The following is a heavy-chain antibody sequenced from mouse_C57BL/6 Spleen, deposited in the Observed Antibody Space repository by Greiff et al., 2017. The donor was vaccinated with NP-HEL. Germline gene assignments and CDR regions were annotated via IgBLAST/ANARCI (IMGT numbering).Heavy chain of an antibody. CDR3: ARWFYYDYDVDAY. Sequence: VQLQQPGAELVKPGASVKLSCKASGYTFTSYWMHWVKQRPGQGLEWIGMIHPNSGSTNYNEKFKSKATLTVDKSSSTAYMQLSSLTSEDSAVYYCARWFYYDYDVDAYWGQGTLVTVSA. CDR1: GYTFTSYW. CDR2: IHPNSGST. J-gene: IGHJ3*01. V-gene: IGHV1-64*01. D-gene: IGHD2-4*01.